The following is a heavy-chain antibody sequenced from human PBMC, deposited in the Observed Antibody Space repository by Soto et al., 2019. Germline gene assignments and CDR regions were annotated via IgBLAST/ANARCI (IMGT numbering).Heavy chain of an antibody. CDR1: GAALNSGNYY. CDR3: ARLRIAPNNCKRFDP. CDR2: IYVTWSV. Sequence: PSETLSLTCSVSGAALNSGNYYLSWILHVPGKGLEWVGHIYVTWSVYYNPYLRDRITISQDTSERQFSMNLRLVTSADTAVYYCARLRIAPNNCKRFDPWGQGTIVTVSS. V-gene: IGHV4-31*03. D-gene: IGHD1-20*01. J-gene: IGHJ5*02.